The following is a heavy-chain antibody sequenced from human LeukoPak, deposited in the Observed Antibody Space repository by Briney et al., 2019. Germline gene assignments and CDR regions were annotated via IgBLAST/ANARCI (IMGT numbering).Heavy chain of an antibody. CDR3: ARTYRIGPFDY. CDR2: ISSGGNK. CDR1: WFIVSSYY. D-gene: IGHD2-15*01. J-gene: IGHJ4*02. Sequence: GGSVSLSRGAPWFIVSSYYMRCVRLAPGKGLVGFSVISSGGNKYYAGSGKGRFTISKDNSKNTLYLQMNSLRAEDTAVYYCARTYRIGPFDYWGQGTLVSVSS. V-gene: IGHV3-53*01.